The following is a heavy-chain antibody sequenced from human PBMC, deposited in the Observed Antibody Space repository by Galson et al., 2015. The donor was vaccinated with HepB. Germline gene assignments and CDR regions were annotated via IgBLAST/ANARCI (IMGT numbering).Heavy chain of an antibody. CDR3: AKDQHSGVFAWYFDL. Sequence: SLRLSCAASGFTFGSYAMTWVRQAPGKGLEWVSAISGGGRTYYADSVKGRFTISRDNSRNTLFLQMNRLIAEDTALDYCAKDQHSGVFAWYFDLWGRGTLVSVSS. CDR1: GFTFGSYA. V-gene: IGHV3-23*01. D-gene: IGHD1-26*01. CDR2: ISGGGRT. J-gene: IGHJ2*01.